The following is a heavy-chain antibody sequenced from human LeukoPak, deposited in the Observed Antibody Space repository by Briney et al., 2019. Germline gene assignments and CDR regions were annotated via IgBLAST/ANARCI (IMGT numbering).Heavy chain of an antibody. CDR3: ATHGTGFDP. Sequence: SETLSLTCTVSGGSISSSSYYWGWIRQPPGKGLEWIGSIYYSGSTYYNPSLKSRVTISVDTSKNQFSLKLSSVTAADTAVYYCATHGTGFDPWGQGTLVTVSS. CDR2: IYYSGST. CDR1: GGSISSSSYY. V-gene: IGHV4-39*07. J-gene: IGHJ5*02.